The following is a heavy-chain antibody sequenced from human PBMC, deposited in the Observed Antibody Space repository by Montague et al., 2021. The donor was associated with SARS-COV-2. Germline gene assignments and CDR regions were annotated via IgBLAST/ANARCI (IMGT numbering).Heavy chain of an antibody. D-gene: IGHD2-8*01. V-gene: IGHV3-21*01. J-gene: IGHJ3*02. CDR3: ARDYTNFDAFDI. CDR2: ISSSSTYI. CDR1: GFNFISYD. Sequence: SLRLSCAASGFNFISYDMYWVRQAPGKGLEWVSSISSSSTYIHYADSVKGRVTISRDNAKNLVFLQMNSLRAEDTAVYYCARDYTNFDAFDIWGQGTTVTVSA.